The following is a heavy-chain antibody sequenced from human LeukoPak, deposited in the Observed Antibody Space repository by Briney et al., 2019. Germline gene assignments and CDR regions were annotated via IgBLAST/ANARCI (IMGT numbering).Heavy chain of an antibody. Sequence: GGSLRLSCTVSGFTFSNYWMSWVRQAPGKGLEWVANIKEDGSGRYDVDSVKGRFTISRDNAKNSLYLQMNSLRAEDTALYYCARAVEFGSVDMWGQGTMVTVSS. J-gene: IGHJ3*02. CDR2: IKEDGSGR. CDR1: GFTFSNYW. D-gene: IGHD3-16*01. V-gene: IGHV3-7*04. CDR3: ARAVEFGSVDM.